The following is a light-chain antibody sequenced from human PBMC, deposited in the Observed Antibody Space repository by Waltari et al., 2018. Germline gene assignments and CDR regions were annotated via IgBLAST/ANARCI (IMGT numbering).Light chain of an antibody. V-gene: IGLV3-21*02. CDR3: QVWNSGSTHMV. Sequence: SYVLTQPPSVSVAPGQTASITFGGNNIGSESVHWYQQKPGQAPVLVVYDDSDRPSGIPERFSGSNSGNTATLTISRVEAGDEADYYCQVWNSGSTHMVFGGGTKLTVL. CDR2: DDS. CDR1: NIGSES. J-gene: IGLJ2*01.